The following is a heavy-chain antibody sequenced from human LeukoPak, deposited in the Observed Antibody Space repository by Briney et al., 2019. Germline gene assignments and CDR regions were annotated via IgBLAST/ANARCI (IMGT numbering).Heavy chain of an antibody. CDR3: AGGGFWSGYYDY. J-gene: IGHJ4*02. CDR1: GGTFSSYA. D-gene: IGHD3-3*01. CDR2: IIPIFGTA. Sequence: SEKVSCKASGGTFSSYAISWVRQAPGQGLEWMGGIIPIFGTANYAQKFQGRVTITTDESTSTAYMELSSLRSEDTAVYYCAGGGFWSGYYDYWGQGTLVTVSS. V-gene: IGHV1-69*05.